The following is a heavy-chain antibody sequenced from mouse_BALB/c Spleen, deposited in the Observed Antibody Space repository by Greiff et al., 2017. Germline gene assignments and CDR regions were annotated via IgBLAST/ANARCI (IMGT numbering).Heavy chain of an antibody. CDR3: ARHRDYYGSSYVWCAY. Sequence: EVQRVESGGGLVQPGGSLKLSCAASGFTFSSYTMSWVRQTPEKRLEWVAYISNGGGSTYYPDTVKGRFTISRDNAKNTLYLQMSSLKSEDTAMYYCARHRDYYGSSYVWCAYWGQGTLVTVSA. D-gene: IGHD1-1*01. V-gene: IGHV5-12-2*01. CDR1: GFTFSSYT. CDR2: ISNGGGST. J-gene: IGHJ3*01.